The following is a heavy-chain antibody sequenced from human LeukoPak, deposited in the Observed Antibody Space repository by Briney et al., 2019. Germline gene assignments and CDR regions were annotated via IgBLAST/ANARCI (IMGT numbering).Heavy chain of an antibody. J-gene: IGHJ4*02. CDR2: IYSGGST. CDR1: EFSVGSNY. V-gene: IGHV3-66*01. D-gene: IGHD6-19*01. CDR3: AKLDQWLPFKIFDY. Sequence: GGSLRLSCAASEFSVGSNYMTWVRQSPGKGLEWVSLIYSGGSTYYADSVKGRFTISRDNPKNTLYLQMNSLRAEDTAVYYCAKLDQWLPFKIFDYWGQGTLVTVSS.